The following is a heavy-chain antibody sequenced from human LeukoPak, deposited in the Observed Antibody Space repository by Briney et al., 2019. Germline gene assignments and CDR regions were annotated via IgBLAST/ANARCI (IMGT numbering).Heavy chain of an antibody. D-gene: IGHD3-3*01. CDR2: ISGSGDRT. Sequence: GGSLRLSCAASGFTFSSYAMSWVRQAPGKGLEWVSGISGSGDRTFNADSVKGRFTISRDNSKNTLYPQMNSLRAEDTAVYYCAKGPFYDFWSGYAADYYFDYWGQGTLVTVSS. J-gene: IGHJ4*02. V-gene: IGHV3-23*01. CDR3: AKGPFYDFWSGYAADYYFDY. CDR1: GFTFSSYA.